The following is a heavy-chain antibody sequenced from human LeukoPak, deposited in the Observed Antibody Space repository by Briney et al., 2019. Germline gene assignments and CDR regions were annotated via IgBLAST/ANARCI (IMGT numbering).Heavy chain of an antibody. V-gene: IGHV1-69*13. CDR1: GGTFNSYA. D-gene: IGHD3-22*01. CDR3: ARGGHYYDSSGYFDY. CDR2: IIPIFGTA. J-gene: IGHJ4*02. Sequence: ASVKVSCKASGGTFNSYAISWVRQAPGQGLEWMGGIIPIFGTANYAQKFQGRVTITADESTSTAYMELSSLRSEDTAVYYCARGGHYYDSSGYFDYWGQGTLDTVSS.